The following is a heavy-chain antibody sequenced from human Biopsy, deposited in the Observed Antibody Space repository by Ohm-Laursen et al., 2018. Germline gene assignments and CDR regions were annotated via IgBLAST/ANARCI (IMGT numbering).Heavy chain of an antibody. Sequence: SETLSLTCTVTDGSISNIINYWGWIRQPPGKALEWIGYIYFTGRTSYNPSLKSRVTMSVNTSKNQFSLRLSSESAADTAVYYCASAGYNPDWNFDLWGRGTRVTVSS. CDR1: DGSISNIINY. J-gene: IGHJ2*01. CDR2: IYFTGRT. V-gene: IGHV4-61*05. CDR3: ASAGYNPDWNFDL. D-gene: IGHD5-24*01.